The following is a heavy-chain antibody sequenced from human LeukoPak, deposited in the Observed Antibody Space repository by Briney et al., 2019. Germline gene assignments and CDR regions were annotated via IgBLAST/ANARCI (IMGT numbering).Heavy chain of an antibody. CDR1: GFSFSHYG. V-gene: IGHV3-30*04. Sequence: PGRSLRLSCASSGFSFSHYGIQWVRQAPGKGLEWLTFISNDGSKQYYADSVKGRFTISRDNSKNTVSLQMNNLRVDDTAVYYCARDPLRDYRSWLHHWGQGTLVTVSS. J-gene: IGHJ5*02. CDR2: ISNDGSKQ. CDR3: ARDPLRDYRSWLHH. D-gene: IGHD4-17*01.